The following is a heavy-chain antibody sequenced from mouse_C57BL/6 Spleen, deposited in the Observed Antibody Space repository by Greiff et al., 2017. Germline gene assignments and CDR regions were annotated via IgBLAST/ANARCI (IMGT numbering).Heavy chain of an antibody. CDR3: ARQLGSYYAMDY. J-gene: IGHJ4*01. V-gene: IGHV5-9*01. CDR2: ISGGGGNT. CDR1: GFTFSSYT. Sequence: EVHLVESGGGLVKPGGSLKLSCAASGFTFSSYTMSWVRQTPEKRLEWVATISGGGGNTYYPDSVKGRFTISRDNAKNTLYLQMSSLRSEDTALYYCARQLGSYYAMDYWGQGTSVTVSS. D-gene: IGHD4-1*01.